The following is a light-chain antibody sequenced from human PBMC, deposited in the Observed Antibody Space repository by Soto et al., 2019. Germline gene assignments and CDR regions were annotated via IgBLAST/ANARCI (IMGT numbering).Light chain of an antibody. CDR1: QTISSW. V-gene: IGKV1-5*03. CDR2: KAS. CDR3: QHYNSYSEA. J-gene: IGKJ1*01. Sequence: IQMTRSPSTLSGSVGDRVTITCRASQTISSWLAWYQRKPGKAPKLLIYKASTLKSGVPSRFSGSGSGTEFTLTISSLQPDDFATYYCQHYNSYSEAFGQGTKVDIK.